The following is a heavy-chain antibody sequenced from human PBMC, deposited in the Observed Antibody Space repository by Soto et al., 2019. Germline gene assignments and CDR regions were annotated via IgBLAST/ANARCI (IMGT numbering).Heavy chain of an antibody. CDR3: ASHMGIAAAGTPSWFDP. CDR2: IYYSGST. CDR1: GGSISIYY. J-gene: IGHJ5*02. Sequence: PSETLSLTCTVSGGSISIYYWSWIRQPPGKGLEWIGYIYYSGSTNYNPSLKSRVTISVDTSKNQFSLKLSSVTAADTAVYYCASHMGIAAAGTPSWFDPWGQGTLVTVSS. D-gene: IGHD6-13*01. V-gene: IGHV4-59*13.